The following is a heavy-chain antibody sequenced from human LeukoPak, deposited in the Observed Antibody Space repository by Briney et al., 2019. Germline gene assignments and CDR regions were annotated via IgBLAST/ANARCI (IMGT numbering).Heavy chain of an antibody. CDR3: VKDRPITMVRGPFDY. D-gene: IGHD3-10*01. Sequence: PGGSLRLSCSASGFTFSSYAMHWVRQAPGKGLEYVSAISSNGGSTYYADSVKGRFTISRDNSKNTLYLQISSLRAEDTAVCYCVKDRPITMVRGPFDYWGQGTLVTVSS. V-gene: IGHV3-64D*06. CDR2: ISSNGGST. J-gene: IGHJ4*02. CDR1: GFTFSSYA.